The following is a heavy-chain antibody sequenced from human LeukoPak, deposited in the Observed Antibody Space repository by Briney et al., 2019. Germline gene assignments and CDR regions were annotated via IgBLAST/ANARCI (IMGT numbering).Heavy chain of an antibody. CDR3: ARVSVPRWLQPHFDY. V-gene: IGHV1-46*01. CDR1: GYTFTSYY. CDR2: INPSGGST. D-gene: IGHD5-24*01. Sequence: ASVKVSCKASGYTFTSYYMHWVRQAPGQGLEWMGIINPSGGSTSYAQKFQGRVTMTRDTSTSTVYMELSSLRSEDTAVYYCARVSVPRWLQPHFDYWGQGTLVTVSS. J-gene: IGHJ4*02.